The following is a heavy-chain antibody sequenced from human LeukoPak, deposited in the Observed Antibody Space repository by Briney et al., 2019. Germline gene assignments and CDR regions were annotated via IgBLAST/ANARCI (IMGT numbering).Heavy chain of an antibody. Sequence: PSETLSLTCTVAGGSISGYYWSWIRQPAGKGLEWIGRMYTIGSTNYNPSLKSRITMSVDTSKDQFSLKLSSVTAADTAVYYCARDKGGGSYVDWGQGTLVTVSS. J-gene: IGHJ4*02. D-gene: IGHD3-22*01. CDR1: GGSISGYY. CDR3: ARDKGGGSYVD. V-gene: IGHV4-4*07. CDR2: MYTIGST.